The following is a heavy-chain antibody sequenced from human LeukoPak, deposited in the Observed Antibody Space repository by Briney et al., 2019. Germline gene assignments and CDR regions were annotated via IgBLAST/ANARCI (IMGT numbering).Heavy chain of an antibody. J-gene: IGHJ4*02. Sequence: SETLSLTCTVSGGSISSSSYYWGWIRQPPGKGLEWIGSIYYSVSTYYNPSLKSRVTISVDTSKNQFSLKLSSVTAADTAVYYCARVRGVRLYYFDYWGQGTLVTVSS. CDR1: GGSISSSSYY. CDR3: ARVRGVRLYYFDY. D-gene: IGHD2-15*01. CDR2: IYYSVST. V-gene: IGHV4-39*07.